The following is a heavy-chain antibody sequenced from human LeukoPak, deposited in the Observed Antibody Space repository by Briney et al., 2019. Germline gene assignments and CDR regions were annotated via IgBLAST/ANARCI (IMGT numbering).Heavy chain of an antibody. J-gene: IGHJ4*02. CDR2: LYNGGGA. V-gene: IGHV3-53*01. CDR3: ARRDSTGWFHLFDY. Sequence: GGSLRLSCAASGFTVSSNSMTWVRQAPGKGLEWVSILYNGGGANYADSVKGRFTISRDNSRNTLFLQMNSLRDEDTAVYYCARRDSTGWFHLFDYWGQGTLVTVSS. CDR1: GFTVSSNS. D-gene: IGHD6-19*01.